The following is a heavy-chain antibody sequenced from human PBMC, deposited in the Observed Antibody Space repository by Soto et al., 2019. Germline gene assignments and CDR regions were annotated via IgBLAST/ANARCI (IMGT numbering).Heavy chain of an antibody. CDR2: ISSGGGTT. D-gene: IGHD3-3*01. CDR3: AEDWGGGIPIFGVVIVPSDY. V-gene: IGHV3-23*01. CDR1: GFTFSSYA. Sequence: EVQLLESGGGLVQPGGSLRLSCAASGFTFSSYALSWVRQAPGKGLEWVSSISSGGGTTYYADSVKGRFTISRDNSKTRVYLQRNSLRAEDTAIYYGAEDWGGGIPIFGVVIVPSDYWGQGTLVTVSS. J-gene: IGHJ4*02.